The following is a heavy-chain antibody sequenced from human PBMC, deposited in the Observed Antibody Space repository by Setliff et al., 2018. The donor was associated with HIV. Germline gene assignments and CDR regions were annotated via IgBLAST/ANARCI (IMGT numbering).Heavy chain of an antibody. V-gene: IGHV4-34*01. CDR1: GGLFTGYY. D-gene: IGHD5-18*01. CDR2: INHRGST. CDR3: ARDLTAMVTVDY. Sequence: KISETLSLTCAVSGGLFTGYYWSWIRQPPGKGLEWSGEINHRGSTNHNPSLKSRVTISVDTSKNQFSLKLSSVTAEDTAVYYCARDLTAMVTVDYWGQGTLVTVSS. J-gene: IGHJ4*02.